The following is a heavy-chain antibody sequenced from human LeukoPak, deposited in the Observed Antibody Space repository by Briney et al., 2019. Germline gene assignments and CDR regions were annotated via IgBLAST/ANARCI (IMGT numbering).Heavy chain of an antibody. CDR2: VSTLNGNT. Sequence: ASVKVSCTASGDTFSNYGVSWVRQAPGQGLEWMGWVSTLNGNTNVAQAVQCRLTLTRDTSTGTAHMELSSHSSDNTAVYYGATLQTAADHIEHWGQGTLVTVST. CDR1: GDTFSNYG. J-gene: IGHJ1*01. CDR3: ATLQTAADHIEH. D-gene: IGHD1/OR15-1a*01. V-gene: IGHV1-18*01.